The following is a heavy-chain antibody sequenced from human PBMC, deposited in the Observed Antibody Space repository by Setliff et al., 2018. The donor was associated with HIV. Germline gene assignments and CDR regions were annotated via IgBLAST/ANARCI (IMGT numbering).Heavy chain of an antibody. D-gene: IGHD5-18*01. J-gene: IGHJ4*02. CDR3: ARGARGCSYG. Sequence: GGSLRLSCSVSGFIFSSYWMSWVRQAPGKGLEWVANMKQDGSEKYYVESVKGRFTISRDNANNSLYLQMNSLRAEDTAVYYCARGARGCSYGWGQGTLVTVSS. CDR1: GFIFSSYW. V-gene: IGHV3-7*01. CDR2: MKQDGSEK.